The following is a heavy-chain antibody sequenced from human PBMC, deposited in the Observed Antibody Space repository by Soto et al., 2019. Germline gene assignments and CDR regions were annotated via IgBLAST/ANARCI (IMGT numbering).Heavy chain of an antibody. D-gene: IGHD2-15*01. V-gene: IGHV1-69*05. CDR3: ARDLGGWPDY. CDR2: IIPIFGTA. CDR1: GGTFSSYA. Sequence: SVKVSCKAPGGTFSSYAISWVRQAPGQGLEWMGGIIPIFGTANYAQKFQGRVTITRDTSASTAYMELSSLRSEDTAVYYCARDLGGWPDYWGQGTLVTVSS. J-gene: IGHJ4*02.